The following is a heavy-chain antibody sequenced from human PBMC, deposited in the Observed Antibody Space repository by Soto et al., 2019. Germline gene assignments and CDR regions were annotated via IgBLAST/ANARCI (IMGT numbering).Heavy chain of an antibody. CDR2: IYYNGDT. V-gene: IGHV4-39*01. D-gene: IGHD6-6*01. CDR1: GASISSDGFY. Sequence: QLRLQESGPGLVKPSETLSLTCTVSGASISSDGFYWGWIRQPPGKGLEWIASIYYNGDTFHNPSLKSRVTMSVDMSKNTFSLNLRSVTAADTAVYYCARHVRDSRSLSGRYYFDYWGQGTLVTVSS. CDR3: ARHVRDSRSLSGRYYFDY. J-gene: IGHJ4*02.